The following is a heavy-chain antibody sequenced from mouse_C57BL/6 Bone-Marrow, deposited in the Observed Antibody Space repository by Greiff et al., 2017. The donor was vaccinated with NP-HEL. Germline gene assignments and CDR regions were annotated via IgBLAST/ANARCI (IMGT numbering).Heavy chain of an antibody. D-gene: IGHD1-1*02. CDR1: GYTFTDYN. CDR2: INPNNGGT. V-gene: IGHV1-18*01. CDR3: ASQGRVGWYFDV. J-gene: IGHJ1*03. Sequence: EVQLVESGPELVKPGASAKIPCKASGYTFTDYNMDWVKQSHGKSLEWIGDINPNNGGTIYNQKFKGKATLTVDKSSSTAYMELRSLTSEDTAVYYCASQGRVGWYFDVWGTGTTVTVSS.